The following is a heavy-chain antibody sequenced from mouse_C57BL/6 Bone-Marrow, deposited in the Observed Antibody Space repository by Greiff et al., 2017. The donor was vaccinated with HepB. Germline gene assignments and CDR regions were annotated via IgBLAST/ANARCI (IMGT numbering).Heavy chain of an antibody. J-gene: IGHJ2*01. CDR1: GFTFSDYG. Sequence: EVMLVESGGGLVQPGGSLKLSCAASGFTFSDYGMAWVRQAPRKGPEWVAFISNLAYSIYYADTVTGRFTISRENAKNTLYLEMSSLRSEDTAMYYCARFGFYFDYWGQGTTLTVSS. CDR2: ISNLAYSI. D-gene: IGHD2-2*01. V-gene: IGHV5-15*01. CDR3: ARFGFYFDY.